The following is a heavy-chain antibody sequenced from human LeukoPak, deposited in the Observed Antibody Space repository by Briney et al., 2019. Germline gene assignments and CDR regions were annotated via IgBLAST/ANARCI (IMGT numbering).Heavy chain of an antibody. V-gene: IGHV1-69-2*01. D-gene: IGHD2-2*01. CDR2: VDPEDGET. CDR1: GYTFTDYY. Sequence: GATVKISCKASGYTFTDYYMHWVQQAPGKGLEWMGLVDPEDGETIYAEKFQGRVTITADTSTDTAYMELSSLRSEDTAVYYCATEMGAGCSSTSCYRGSGVWAKARQAIDPWGQGTLVTVSS. J-gene: IGHJ5*02. CDR3: ATEMGAGCSSTSCYRGSGVWAKARQAIDP.